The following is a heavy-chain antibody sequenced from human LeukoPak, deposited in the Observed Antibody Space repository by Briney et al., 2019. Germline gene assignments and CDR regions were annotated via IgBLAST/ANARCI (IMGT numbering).Heavy chain of an antibody. CDR2: MNPNSGKT. J-gene: IGHJ6*03. CDR3: ARGKWFGELLPSIYYYYYYMDV. V-gene: IGHV1-8*01. D-gene: IGHD3-10*01. Sequence: GASVKASCKASGYTLTSYDTDWVRHAPGQGLEWMGWMNPNSGKTGYAQKFQGRVTMTRNTSISTAYMELGSLRSEDTAVYYCARGKWFGELLPSIYYYYYYMDVWGKETTVTVSS. CDR1: GYTLTSYD.